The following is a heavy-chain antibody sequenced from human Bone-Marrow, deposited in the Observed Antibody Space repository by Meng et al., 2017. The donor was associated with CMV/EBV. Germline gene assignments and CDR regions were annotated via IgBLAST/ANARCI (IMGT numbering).Heavy chain of an antibody. CDR2: ISWHSGSI. D-gene: IGHD5-24*01. CDR3: AKDMMSTIPGGWFDP. J-gene: IGHJ5*02. V-gene: IGHV3-9*03. CDR1: GFTFDDYA. Sequence: GGSLRLSCAASGFTFDDYAMHWVRQAPGKGLEWVSGISWHSGSIGYADSVKGRFTISRDNAKNSLYLQMNSLRAEDMALDYCAKDMMSTIPGGWFDPWGQGTLVTVSS.